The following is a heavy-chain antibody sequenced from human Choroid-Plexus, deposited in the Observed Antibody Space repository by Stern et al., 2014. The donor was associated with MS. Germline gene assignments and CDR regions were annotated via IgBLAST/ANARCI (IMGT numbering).Heavy chain of an antibody. CDR1: GFSFSTYA. V-gene: IGHV3-23*01. D-gene: IGHD6-19*01. CDR2: ISGRGGHT. CDR3: AKWPHHIAVAGTRYFQH. J-gene: IGHJ1*01. Sequence: EVQLLESGGGLVQPGGSLRLSCAASGFSFSTYAMSWVRQTPGQGLQWVSVISGRGGHTYYADSVKGRFTIARDNSKNTLYLQMDSLRADDTAVYYCAKWPHHIAVAGTRYFQHWGQGTRVTVSS.